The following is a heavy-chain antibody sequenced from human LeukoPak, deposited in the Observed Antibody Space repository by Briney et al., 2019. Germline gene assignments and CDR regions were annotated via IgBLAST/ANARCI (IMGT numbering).Heavy chain of an antibody. J-gene: IGHJ4*02. D-gene: IGHD1-26*01. CDR3: ARAPTYYSGSYFRYFDY. V-gene: IGHV3-48*02. Sequence: PGGSLRLSCAASGFTFSSYSMNWVRQAPGKGLEWVSYISSSSTIYYADSVKGRFTISRDNAKNSLYLQMNSLRDEDTAVYYCARAPTYYSGSYFRYFDYWGQGTLVTVSS. CDR2: ISSSSTI. CDR1: GFTFSSYS.